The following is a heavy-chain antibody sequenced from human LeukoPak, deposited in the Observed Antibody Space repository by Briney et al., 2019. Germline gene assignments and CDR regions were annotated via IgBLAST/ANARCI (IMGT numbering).Heavy chain of an antibody. CDR3: TKGGSSSWWFLDY. V-gene: IGHV3-43*01. CDR2: ISWNGGSI. Sequence: GGSLRLSCAASGFTFDDYTMHWVRQPPGKGLEWVSLISWNGGSIHYADSVKGRFTVSRDNSKDSLYLHMNSLTTEDTALYYCTKGGSSSWWFLDYWGQGTLVTVSS. J-gene: IGHJ4*02. D-gene: IGHD6-13*01. CDR1: GFTFDDYT.